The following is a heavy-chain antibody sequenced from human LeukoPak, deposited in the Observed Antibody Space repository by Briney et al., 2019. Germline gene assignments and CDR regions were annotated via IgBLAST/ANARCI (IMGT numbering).Heavy chain of an antibody. CDR2: IYYSGST. CDR1: GGSFSSYY. V-gene: IGHV4-39*01. Sequence: PSETLSLTCAVYGGSFSSYYWGWFRQSSGKGLEWIGSIYYSGSTYYNPSLKSRVTISVDTSKNQFSLRLTSVTAADTAVYFCAGQPENTRGFYWGQGTLVTVSS. J-gene: IGHJ1*01. D-gene: IGHD2-2*01. CDR3: AGQPENTRGFY.